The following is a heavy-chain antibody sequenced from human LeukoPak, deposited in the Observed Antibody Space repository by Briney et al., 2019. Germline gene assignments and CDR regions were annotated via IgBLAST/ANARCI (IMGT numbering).Heavy chain of an antibody. CDR2: IFHSGST. Sequence: SETLSLTCTVSGYSISSVYYWGWIRQPPGKGLEWIANIFHSGSTYYNPSLKSRVTISIDTSKNQFSLELSSVTAADTAVYYCARVAGDGYNQDYYYYYMDVWGKGTTVTVSS. CDR1: GYSISSVYY. CDR3: ARVAGDGYNQDYYYYYMDV. J-gene: IGHJ6*03. V-gene: IGHV4-38-2*02. D-gene: IGHD5-24*01.